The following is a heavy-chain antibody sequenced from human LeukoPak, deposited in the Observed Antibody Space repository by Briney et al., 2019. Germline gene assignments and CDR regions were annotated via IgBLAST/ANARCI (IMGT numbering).Heavy chain of an antibody. D-gene: IGHD3-22*01. CDR2: ISAYNGNT. CDR1: GYTFTSYG. CDR3: ARDYYYDSSGYDPSNNWFDP. V-gene: IGHV1-18*01. Sequence: ASVNVSYKASGYTFTSYGISWVRQAPGQGLEWMGWISAYNGNTNYAQKLQGRVTMTTDTSTSTAYMELRSLRSDDTAVYYCARDYYYDSSGYDPSNNWFDPWGQGTLVTVSS. J-gene: IGHJ5*02.